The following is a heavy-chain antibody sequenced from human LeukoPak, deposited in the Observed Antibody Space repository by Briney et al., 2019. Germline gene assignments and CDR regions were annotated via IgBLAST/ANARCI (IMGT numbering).Heavy chain of an antibody. Sequence: PAGTLSLTCAASGCSISSCNLRWFVRQPPKKGVEGAVEIYDSGSNYYDASLKSRFTISGDKSKNQFYLKLSSVNAADTAVYYCARERVGGGYCSGGSCPFYYYYGMDVWGKRTTVTVS. D-gene: IGHD2-15*01. CDR1: GCSISSCNL. CDR2: IYDSGSN. V-gene: IGHV4-4*02. J-gene: IGHJ6*04. CDR3: ARERVGGGYCSGGSCPFYYYYGMDV.